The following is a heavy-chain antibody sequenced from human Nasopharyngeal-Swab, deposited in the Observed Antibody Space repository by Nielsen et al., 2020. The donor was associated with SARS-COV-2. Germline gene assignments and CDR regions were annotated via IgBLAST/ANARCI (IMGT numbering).Heavy chain of an antibody. V-gene: IGHV4-39*01. J-gene: IGHJ6*02. CDR2: IYYSGST. CDR1: GGPISSSSYY. CDR3: ARHDSNSWNCYYYGMDV. D-gene: IGHD1-20*01. Sequence: SETLSLTCTVSGGPISSSSYYWGWIRQPPGKGLEWIGSIYYSGSTYYNPSLKSRVTISVDTSKNQFSLKLSSVTAADTAVYYCARHDSNSWNCYYYGMDVWGQGTTVTVSS.